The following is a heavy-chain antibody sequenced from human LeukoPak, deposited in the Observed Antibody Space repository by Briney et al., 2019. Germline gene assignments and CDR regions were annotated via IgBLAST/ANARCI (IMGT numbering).Heavy chain of an antibody. CDR1: GSSISSCY. V-gene: IGHV4-59*01. CDR2: IYYSGNT. Sequence: SETLSLTCTVSGSSISSCYWSWIRQPPGKGLEWIGYIYYSGNTYYNPSLKSRVTISVDTSKNQFSLKVNSVTAADTAVYYCARAKPLDPFDFWGQGTLVTVSS. CDR3: ARAKPLDPFDF. J-gene: IGHJ3*01.